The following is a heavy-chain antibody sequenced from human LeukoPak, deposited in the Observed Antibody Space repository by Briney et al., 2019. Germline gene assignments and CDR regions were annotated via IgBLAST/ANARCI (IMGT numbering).Heavy chain of an antibody. CDR2: IYYSGST. D-gene: IGHD4-17*01. CDR1: GGSISSGDYY. J-gene: IGHJ4*02. V-gene: IGHV4-30-4*01. Sequence: SQTLSLTCTVSGGSISSGDYYWSWIHQPPGKGLEWIGYIYYSGSTYYNPSLKSRVTISVDTSKNQFSLKLSSVTAADTAVYYCARGIPDYGDYYFDYWGQGTLVTVSS. CDR3: ARGIPDYGDYYFDY.